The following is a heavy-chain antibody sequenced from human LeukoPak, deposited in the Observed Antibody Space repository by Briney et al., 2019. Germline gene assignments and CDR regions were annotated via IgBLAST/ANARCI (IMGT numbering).Heavy chain of an antibody. J-gene: IGHJ5*02. CDR1: GYSVTTYS. CDR3: GRVSAAAVEP. Sequence: PSETLSLTCTVSGYSVTTYSWSWIRQPPGKGLEFIGYISYTGSTNYNPSLESRLSISLDTSKNQFSLRLSSVTAADTAVYYCGRVSAAAVEPWGQGTLVTVSS. D-gene: IGHD6-13*01. CDR2: ISYTGST. V-gene: IGHV4-59*02.